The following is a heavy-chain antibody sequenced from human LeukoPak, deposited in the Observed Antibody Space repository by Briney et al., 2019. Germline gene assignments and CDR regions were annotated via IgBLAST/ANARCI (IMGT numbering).Heavy chain of an antibody. Sequence: PGGSLRLSCAASGFTFSSYWMSWVRQAPGKGLEWVANIKQDGSEKYYVDSVKGRFTISRDNAKNSLYLQMNSLRAEDTAVHYCARTPHGSYCDYWGQGTLVTVSS. V-gene: IGHV3-7*01. D-gene: IGHD1-26*01. CDR3: ARTPHGSYCDY. CDR2: IKQDGSEK. J-gene: IGHJ4*02. CDR1: GFTFSSYW.